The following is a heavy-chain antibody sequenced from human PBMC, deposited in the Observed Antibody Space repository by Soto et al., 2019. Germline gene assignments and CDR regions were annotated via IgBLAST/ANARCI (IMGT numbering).Heavy chain of an antibody. D-gene: IGHD2-15*01. CDR1: GGSISSYY. V-gene: IGHV4-59*12. J-gene: IGHJ4*02. CDR3: ARVFAATIDY. CDR2: IYYSVST. Sequence: SETLSLTCTVSGGSISSYYWSWIRQPPGKGLEWIGYIYYSVSTNYNPSLKSRVTISVDTSKNLFSLKLSSVTAADTAVCYCARVFAATIDYWGQGTLVTVSS.